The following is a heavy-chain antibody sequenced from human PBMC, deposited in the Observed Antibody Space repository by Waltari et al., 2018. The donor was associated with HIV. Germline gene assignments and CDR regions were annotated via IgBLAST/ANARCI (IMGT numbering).Heavy chain of an antibody. J-gene: IGHJ4*02. Sequence: QVQLQESGPGLVKPSKTLSLTCTVSGGSISRGGDYWSWIRQPPGKGLDWIGYIIYRGRAYYNPSLRSRVTISVDTSNNQFSLELTSVTDSDTAVCYCARACDILSGYPHFDSWDQGTLVTVSS. CDR1: GGSISRGGDY. V-gene: IGHV4-31*03. CDR3: ARACDILSGYPHFDS. D-gene: IGHD3-9*01. CDR2: IIYRGRA.